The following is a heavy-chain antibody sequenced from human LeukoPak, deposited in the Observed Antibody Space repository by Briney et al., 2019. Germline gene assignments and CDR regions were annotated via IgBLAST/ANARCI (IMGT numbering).Heavy chain of an antibody. CDR1: GGSISSYY. V-gene: IGHV4-59*01. Sequence: SETLSLTCTVSGGSISSYYWSWIRQPPGKGLEWTGYIYYSGSTNYNPSLKSRVTISVDTSKNQFSLKLSSVTAADTAVYYCARRRSGSWYNYWGQGTLVTVSS. J-gene: IGHJ4*02. CDR2: IYYSGST. D-gene: IGHD6-13*01. CDR3: ARRRSGSWYNY.